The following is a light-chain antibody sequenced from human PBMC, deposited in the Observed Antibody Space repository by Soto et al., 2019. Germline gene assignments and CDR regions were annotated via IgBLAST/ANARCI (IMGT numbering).Light chain of an antibody. CDR2: DVS. V-gene: IGLV2-14*01. Sequence: QSVLTQPASVSGSPVQSITISCTGTSSDVGGYNYVSWYQQHPGKAPKLMIYDVSNRPSGVSNRFSDSKSGNTASLTISGLQAEDEADYYCSSYTSSSTPYVFGTGTKVTVL. CDR3: SSYTSSSTPYV. CDR1: SSDVGGYNY. J-gene: IGLJ1*01.